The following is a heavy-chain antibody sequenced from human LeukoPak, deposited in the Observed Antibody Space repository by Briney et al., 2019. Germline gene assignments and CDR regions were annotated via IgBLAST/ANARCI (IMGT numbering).Heavy chain of an antibody. CDR1: GRSVSSTNW. J-gene: IGHJ4*02. V-gene: IGHV4-4*02. CDR2: VHLDGRT. Sequence: PSETLSLTCGVSGRSVSSTNWWTWIRQPPGKGLEWIGEVHLDGRTNFNPSLKSRPTMSVDLSENHVSLKLTSVTAADPAVYYCAREGGFYRPLDYSGEGTLVTV. D-gene: IGHD6-25*01. CDR3: AREGGFYRPLDY.